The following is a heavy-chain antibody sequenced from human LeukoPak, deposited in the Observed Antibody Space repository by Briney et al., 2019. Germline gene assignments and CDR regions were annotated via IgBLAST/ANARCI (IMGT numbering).Heavy chain of an antibody. CDR2: ISGGST. V-gene: IGHV3-23*01. Sequence: HTGGSLRLSCAASGFTFSGYWMHWVRQAPGKGLEWVSSISGGSTYYADSVKGRFTISRDNSKNTLYLQMNSLRAEDTAVYYCAKDPSYDSSGYYYWDYWGQGTLVTVSS. D-gene: IGHD3-22*01. CDR3: AKDPSYDSSGYYYWDY. J-gene: IGHJ4*02. CDR1: GFTFSGYW.